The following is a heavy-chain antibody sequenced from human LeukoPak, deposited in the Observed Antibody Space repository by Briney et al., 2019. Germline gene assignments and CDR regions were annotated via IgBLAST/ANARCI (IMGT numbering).Heavy chain of an antibody. D-gene: IGHD3-9*01. CDR1: GYTFTTYY. CDR3: AREDILTGYVTNWFDP. Sequence: ASVKVSCKASGYTFTTYYMHWVRQAPGQGLEWMGIINPSDGTTNYAQRFQGRVTITADKSTSTAYMELSSLRSEDTAVYYCAREDILTGYVTNWFDPWGQGTLVTVSS. V-gene: IGHV1-46*01. CDR2: INPSDGTT. J-gene: IGHJ5*02.